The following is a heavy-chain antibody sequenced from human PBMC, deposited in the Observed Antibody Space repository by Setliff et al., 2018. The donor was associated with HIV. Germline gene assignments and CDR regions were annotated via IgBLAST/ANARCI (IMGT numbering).Heavy chain of an antibody. CDR3: ASLAGDH. D-gene: IGHD3-3*02. Sequence: PGESLKISCTGSGYKFSNYWIGWVRQTPGKGLEWMGMIYPGDSDARYRPSFEGRVTMSADKSSSSAYLEWSSLTASDTAMYYCASLAGDHWGQGTLVTVSS. CDR1: GYKFSNYW. CDR2: IYPGDSDA. V-gene: IGHV5-51*01. J-gene: IGHJ4*02.